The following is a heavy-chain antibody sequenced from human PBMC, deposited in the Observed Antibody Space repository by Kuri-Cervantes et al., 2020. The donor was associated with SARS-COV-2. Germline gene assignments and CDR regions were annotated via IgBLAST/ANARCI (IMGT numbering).Heavy chain of an antibody. J-gene: IGHJ4*02. CDR1: GFTFDDYA. Sequence: GGSLRLSCAASGFTFDDYAMHWVWQAPGKGLEWVSGISWNSGSIGYADSVKGRFTISRDNSKNTLYLQMNSLRAEDTAVYYCARENYGDYLAYWGQGTLVTVSS. D-gene: IGHD4-17*01. V-gene: IGHV3-9*01. CDR3: ARENYGDYLAY. CDR2: ISWNSGSI.